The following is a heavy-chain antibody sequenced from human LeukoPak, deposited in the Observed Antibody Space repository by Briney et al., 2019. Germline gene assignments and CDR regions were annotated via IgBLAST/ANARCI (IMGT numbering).Heavy chain of an antibody. J-gene: IGHJ5*02. V-gene: IGHV4-4*09. CDR3: ARSAAAAGTQLQNWFDP. Sequence: SETLSLTCTVSGGSISSYYWSWIRQPPGKGLEWIGYIYTSGSTNYNPSLKSRVTISVDTSKNQFSLKLLSVTAADTAVYYCARSAAAAGTQLQNWFDPWGQGTLVTVSS. D-gene: IGHD6-13*01. CDR2: IYTSGST. CDR1: GGSISSYY.